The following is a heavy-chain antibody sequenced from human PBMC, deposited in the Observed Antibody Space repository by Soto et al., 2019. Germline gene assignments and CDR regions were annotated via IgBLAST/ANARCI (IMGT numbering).Heavy chain of an antibody. CDR3: AKDQGGAYYYGSGSYLADRLEGNFDY. V-gene: IGHV3-23*01. J-gene: IGHJ4*02. Sequence: GGSLRLSCAASGFTFSSYAMSWVRQAPGKGLEWVSAISGSGGSTYYADSVKGRFTISRDNSKNTLYLQMNSLRAEDTAVYYCAKDQGGAYYYGSGSYLADRLEGNFDYWGQGTLVTVSS. D-gene: IGHD3-10*01. CDR2: ISGSGGST. CDR1: GFTFSSYA.